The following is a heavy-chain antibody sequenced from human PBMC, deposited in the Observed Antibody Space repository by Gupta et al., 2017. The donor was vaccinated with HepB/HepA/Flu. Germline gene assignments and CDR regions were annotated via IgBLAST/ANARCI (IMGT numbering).Heavy chain of an antibody. CDR1: GGSFSGYY. J-gene: IGHJ4*02. D-gene: IGHD2-2*01. CDR2: INHSGST. Sequence: QVQLQQWGAGLLKPSETLSLTCAVYGGSFSGYYWSWIRQPPGKGLEWIGEINHSGSTNYNPSLKSRVTISVDTSKNQFSLKLSSVTAADTTVYYCARGRSDIVVVPAAILYYWGQGTLVTVSS. V-gene: IGHV4-34*01. CDR3: ARGRSDIVVVPAAILYY.